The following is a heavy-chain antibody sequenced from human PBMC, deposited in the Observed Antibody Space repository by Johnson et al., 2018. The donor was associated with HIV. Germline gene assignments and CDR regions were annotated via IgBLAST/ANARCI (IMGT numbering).Heavy chain of an antibody. CDR2: IWFDGSNK. CDR3: ARLNIAFDI. Sequence: QVQLVESGGGVVQPGRSLRLSCAASGFTFSSYVMHWVRQAPGKGLEWVAVIWFDGSNKYYADSVKGRFTISRDNAKKSLYLQMNSLRVEDTAVYYCARLNIAFDIWGQGTMVTVSS. J-gene: IGHJ3*02. V-gene: IGHV3-33*01. CDR1: GFTFSSYV. D-gene: IGHD2/OR15-2a*01.